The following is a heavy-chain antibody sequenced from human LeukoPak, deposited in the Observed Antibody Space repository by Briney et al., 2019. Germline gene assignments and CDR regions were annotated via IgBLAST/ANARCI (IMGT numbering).Heavy chain of an antibody. D-gene: IGHD3-10*01. V-gene: IGHV3-48*02. J-gene: IGHJ5*02. Sequence: PGGSLRLSCAASGFTFSSYSMNWVRQAPGKGLEWVSYISSSSSTIYYADSVKGRFTISRDNAKNSLYLQMNSLRDEDTAVYYCVRTHRWFGELSYPNWFDPWGQGTLVTVSS. CDR3: VRTHRWFGELSYPNWFDP. CDR2: ISSSSSTI. CDR1: GFTFSSYS.